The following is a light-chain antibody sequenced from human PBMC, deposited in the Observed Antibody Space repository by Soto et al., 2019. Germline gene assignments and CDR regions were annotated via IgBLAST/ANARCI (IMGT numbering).Light chain of an antibody. CDR1: QSVSSK. CDR3: QHYNDWPPTWT. Sequence: EIVMTQSPATLSVSPGERATLSCRASQSVSSKLAWYQQKPGQAPRVLIYGASTRATGIPARFSGSGSGTEFTLTISSLQSEDFAVYHCQHYNDWPPTWTFGQGTRVEIQ. V-gene: IGKV3-15*01. CDR2: GAS. J-gene: IGKJ1*01.